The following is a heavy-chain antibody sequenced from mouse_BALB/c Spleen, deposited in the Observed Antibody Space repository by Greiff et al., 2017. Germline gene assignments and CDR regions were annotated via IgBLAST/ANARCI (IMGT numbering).Heavy chain of an antibody. V-gene: IGHV3-6*02. CDR1: GYSITSGYY. Sequence: EVQLQQSGPGLVKPSQSLSLTCSVTGYSITSGYYWNWIRQFPGNKLEWMGYISYDGSNNYNPSLKNRISITRDTSKNQFFLKLNSVTTEDTATYYCARESVSRGYPSYFDYWGQGTTLTVSS. J-gene: IGHJ2*01. CDR2: ISYDGSN. CDR3: ARESVSRGYPSYFDY. D-gene: IGHD1-2*01.